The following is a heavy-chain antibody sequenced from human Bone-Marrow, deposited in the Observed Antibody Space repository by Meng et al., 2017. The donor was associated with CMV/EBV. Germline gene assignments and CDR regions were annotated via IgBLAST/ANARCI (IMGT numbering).Heavy chain of an antibody. CDR2: IKSKTDGGTT. CDR3: TTGTLRYCSSTSCTNFDY. J-gene: IGHJ4*02. Sequence: NAWMSWVRQAPGKGLEWVGRIKSKTDGGTTDYAAPVKGRFTISRDDSKNTLYLQMNSLKTEDTAVYYCTTGTLRYCSSTSCTNFDYWGQGTLVTVSS. CDR1: NAW. D-gene: IGHD2-2*01. V-gene: IGHV3-15*01.